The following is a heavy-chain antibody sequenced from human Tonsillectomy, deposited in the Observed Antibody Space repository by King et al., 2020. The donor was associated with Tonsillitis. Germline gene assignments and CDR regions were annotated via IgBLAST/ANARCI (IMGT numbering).Heavy chain of an antibody. J-gene: IGHJ4*02. CDR1: GFTFSSYC. CDR2: IKEDGSEK. V-gene: IGHV3-7*01. CDR3: ASVPPGRDASY. D-gene: IGHD3-10*01. Sequence: VQLVESGGGLVQPGGSLRLSCAASGFTFSSYCMSWVRQGPGKGLEWVANIKEDGSEKYYVDSVKGRFTISRDNAKNSLYLQMSSLRDEDTAVYYCASVPPGRDASYWGQGTLAPFSS.